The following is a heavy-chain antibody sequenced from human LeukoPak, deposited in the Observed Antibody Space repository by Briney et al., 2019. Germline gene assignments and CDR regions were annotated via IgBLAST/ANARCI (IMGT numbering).Heavy chain of an antibody. CDR3: ARGGKLEPTAMPT. J-gene: IGHJ5*02. Sequence: GGSLRLSCVASGFTFRTYWMHWVRQVPGKGPVWLSRINPDGSSTTYADSVKSRFTISRDNAKNMLYLQINSLRVEDTAIYYCARGGKLEPTAMPTWGQGSLVVVSS. D-gene: IGHD2-2*01. V-gene: IGHV3-74*01. CDR1: GFTFRTYW. CDR2: INPDGSST.